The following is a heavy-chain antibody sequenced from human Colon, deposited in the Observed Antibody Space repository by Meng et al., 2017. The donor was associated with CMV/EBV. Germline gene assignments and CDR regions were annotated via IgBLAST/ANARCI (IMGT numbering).Heavy chain of an antibody. Sequence: GSLRLSCTVSGGSISSYYWSWIRQPPGKGLEWIGYIYYSGSTNYNPSLKSRVIISVDTSKNQFSLKLSSVTAADTAVYYCARTHYDFWSGYHLDYWGQGTLVTVSS. CDR3: ARTHYDFWSGYHLDY. D-gene: IGHD3-3*01. J-gene: IGHJ4*02. CDR2: IYYSGST. V-gene: IGHV4-59*01. CDR1: GGSISSYY.